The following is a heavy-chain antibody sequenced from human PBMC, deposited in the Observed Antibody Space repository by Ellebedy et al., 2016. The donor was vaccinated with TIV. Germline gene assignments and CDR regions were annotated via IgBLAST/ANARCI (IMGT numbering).Heavy chain of an antibody. Sequence: GGSLRLSCAASGVTLRNYWLSWVRQAPGKGLEWVAHINGDESEKLYVDSVKGRFTISRDNAENSLYLQMDSLRAEDTAVYYCGRGDWNFDLWGRGTLVTVSS. J-gene: IGHJ2*01. CDR3: GRGDWNFDL. CDR1: GVTLRNYW. CDR2: INGDESEK. V-gene: IGHV3-7*01.